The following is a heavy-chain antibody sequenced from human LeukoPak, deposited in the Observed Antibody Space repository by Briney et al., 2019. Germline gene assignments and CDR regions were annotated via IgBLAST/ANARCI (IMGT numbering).Heavy chain of an antibody. CDR2: ISYDGSNK. CDR1: GFTFSSYG. D-gene: IGHD2-21*02. CDR3: AKDGEAYCGGDCYSGV. Sequence: PGRSLRLSCAASGFTFSSYGMHWVRQAPGKELERVAVISYDGSNKYYADSVKGRFTISRDNSKNTLYLQMNSLRAEDTAVYYCAKDGEAYCGGDCYSGVWGQGTLVTVSS. V-gene: IGHV3-30*18. J-gene: IGHJ4*02.